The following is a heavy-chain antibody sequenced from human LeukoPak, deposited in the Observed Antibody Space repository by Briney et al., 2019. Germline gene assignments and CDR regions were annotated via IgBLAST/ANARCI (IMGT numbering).Heavy chain of an antibody. CDR2: ISSGGRTM. D-gene: IGHD5-18*01. V-gene: IGHV3-11*04. CDR1: GFTFSDYY. Sequence: GGSLRLSCAASGFTFSDYYMTWIRQAPGKGLEWISYISSGGRTMYYTDSVKGRFTISRDNAKTSLYLQMNSLRAEDTAVYYCARDLSGIAGYTYGRGIDYWGQGTLVTVSS. CDR3: ARDLSGIAGYTYGRGIDY. J-gene: IGHJ4*02.